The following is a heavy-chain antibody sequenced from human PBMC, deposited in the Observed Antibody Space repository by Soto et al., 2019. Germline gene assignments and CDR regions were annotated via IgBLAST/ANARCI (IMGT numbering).Heavy chain of an antibody. D-gene: IGHD6-19*01. Sequence: SETLSLTCTVSGGSVSSSSYYWGWVRQPPGKGLEWIGYIYYRGSTNYNPPLKSRVTISVDTSKKQFSLKLSSVTAADTAVYYCARERAVAGTLFWFDPWGQGTLVTVSS. J-gene: IGHJ5*02. CDR2: IYYRGST. CDR3: ARERAVAGTLFWFDP. CDR1: GGSVSSSSYY. V-gene: IGHV4-61*01.